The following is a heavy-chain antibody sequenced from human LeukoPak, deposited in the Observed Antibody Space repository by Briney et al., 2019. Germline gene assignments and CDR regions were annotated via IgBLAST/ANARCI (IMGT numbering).Heavy chain of an antibody. CDR1: RFTFSSYE. CDR3: AKGGRLLWFGELSDDAFDI. Sequence: GVSQRLSCAASRFTFSSYETKWARRARGGGREWVSYMMSSGSTIYYADSVKGRFTISRDNSKNALYLQMNSLRAEDTAVYYCAKGGRLLWFGELSDDAFDIWGQGTMVTVSS. V-gene: IGHV3-48*03. J-gene: IGHJ3*02. D-gene: IGHD3-10*01. CDR2: MMSSGSTI.